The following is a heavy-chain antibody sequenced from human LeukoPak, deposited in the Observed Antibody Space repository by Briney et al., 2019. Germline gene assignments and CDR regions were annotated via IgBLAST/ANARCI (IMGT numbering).Heavy chain of an antibody. CDR1: GGSISSGSYY. V-gene: IGHV4-61*02. D-gene: IGHD6-13*01. Sequence: SETLSLTCTVSGGSISSGSYYWSWIRQPAGKGLEWIGRIYTSGSTNYNPSLKSRVTISVDTSKNQFSLKLSSVTAADTAVYYCARMRYSSSWYLAFDIWGQGTMVTVSS. CDR3: ARMRYSSSWYLAFDI. J-gene: IGHJ3*02. CDR2: IYTSGST.